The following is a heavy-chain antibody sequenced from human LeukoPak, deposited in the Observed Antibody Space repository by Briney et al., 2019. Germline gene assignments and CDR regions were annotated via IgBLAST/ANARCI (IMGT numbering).Heavy chain of an antibody. CDR1: GFSFSTYG. CDR2: ISHDGKIK. CDR3: AKKVVVGATSPYSDFQD. Sequence: GGSLRLSCAASGFSFSTYGMHWVRQAPGKGLEWVTLISHDGKIKCDADSVKGRFTISRDNSKNTLYLQMNSLRVEDTALYYCAKKVVVGATSPYSDFQDWGQGTLVTVSS. D-gene: IGHD1-26*01. J-gene: IGHJ1*01. V-gene: IGHV3-30*18.